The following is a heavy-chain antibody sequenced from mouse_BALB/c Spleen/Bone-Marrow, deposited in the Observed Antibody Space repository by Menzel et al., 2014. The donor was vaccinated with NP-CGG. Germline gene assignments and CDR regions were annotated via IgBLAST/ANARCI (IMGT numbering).Heavy chain of an antibody. CDR3: AEGGYGNAFDY. V-gene: IGHV1-31*01. D-gene: IGHD2-1*01. J-gene: IGHJ2*01. CDR2: INPYNGAT. CDR1: GYSFTGYY. Sequence: EVQLQQSGPELVKPGASVKISCKASGYSFTGYYMHWVKQSHVKSLEWIGRINPYNGATSYNQNFKDKASLTVDKSSSTAYMELHSLTSEDSAVYYCAEGGYGNAFDYWGQGTTLTVSS.